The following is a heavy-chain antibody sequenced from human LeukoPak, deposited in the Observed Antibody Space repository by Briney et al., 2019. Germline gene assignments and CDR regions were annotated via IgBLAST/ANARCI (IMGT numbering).Heavy chain of an antibody. J-gene: IGHJ4*02. CDR2: FNPVDSET. V-gene: IGHV5-51*01. Sequence: GESLKISGQGSGSLFTDHWSAWVRQLPGKGRGGMGIFNPVDSETRYSPSFQGQVTISVDKSITTASLQWSSLRASDTAMYYCARQGSSTTSWQTIDYWGQGTLVSVSS. CDR3: ARQGSSTTSWQTIDY. D-gene: IGHD2-2*01. CDR1: GSLFTDHW.